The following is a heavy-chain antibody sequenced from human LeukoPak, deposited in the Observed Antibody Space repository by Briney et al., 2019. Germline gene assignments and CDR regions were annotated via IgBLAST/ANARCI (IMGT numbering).Heavy chain of an antibody. V-gene: IGHV3-9*03. CDR2: ISWNSGSI. CDR1: GFTFDDYA. CDR3: ASQKLGYCSGGSCYGDAFDI. Sequence: PGRSLRLSCAASGFTFDDYAMHWVRQAPGKGLEWVSGISWNSGSIGYADSVKGRFTISRDNAKNPLYLQMNSLRAEDMALYYCASQKLGYCSGGSCYGDAFDIWGQGTMVTVSS. D-gene: IGHD2-15*01. J-gene: IGHJ3*02.